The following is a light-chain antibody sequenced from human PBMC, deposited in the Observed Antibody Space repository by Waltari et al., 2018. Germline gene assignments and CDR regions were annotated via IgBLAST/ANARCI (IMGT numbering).Light chain of an antibody. Sequence: EIVLTQSPGTLSLSPGERATLSCRASQSVGRSLAWYQQKPGQAPRLLIYDASSRAAVIPDRFSGSGSGTDFSLAISRLEPEDFAVYYCQKYVSLPATFGQGTKVEIK. CDR1: QSVGRS. CDR3: QKYVSLPAT. V-gene: IGKV3-20*01. J-gene: IGKJ1*01. CDR2: DAS.